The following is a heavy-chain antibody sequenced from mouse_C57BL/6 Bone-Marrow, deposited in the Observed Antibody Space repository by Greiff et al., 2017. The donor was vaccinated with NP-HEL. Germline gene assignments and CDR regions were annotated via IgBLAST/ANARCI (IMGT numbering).Heavy chain of an antibody. CDR1: GYTFTDYY. Sequence: VQLKESGPELVKPGASVKISCKASGYTFTDYYMNWVKQSHGKSLEWIGDINPNNGGTSYIQKFKGKATLTVDKSSSTAYMELRSLTSEDSSVYYWARGWPYYYAMDYWGQGTSVTVAS. J-gene: IGHJ4*01. CDR2: INPNNGGT. V-gene: IGHV1-26*01. CDR3: ARGWPYYYAMDY. D-gene: IGHD1-1*02.